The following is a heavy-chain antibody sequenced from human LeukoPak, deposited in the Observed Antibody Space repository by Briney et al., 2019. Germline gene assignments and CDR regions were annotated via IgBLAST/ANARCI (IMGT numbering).Heavy chain of an antibody. CDR3: ARDLIYGDYVIGIDY. D-gene: IGHD4-17*01. Sequence: WGSLSLSCAASGFSFSSYSMNWVRQAPGKGLEWLSYISSSSTIYYADSVKGRFTISRDNAKNSLYLQMNSLRAEDTAVYYCARDLIYGDYVIGIDYWGQGTLVTVSS. J-gene: IGHJ4*02. CDR1: GFSFSSYS. CDR2: ISSSSTI. V-gene: IGHV3-48*01.